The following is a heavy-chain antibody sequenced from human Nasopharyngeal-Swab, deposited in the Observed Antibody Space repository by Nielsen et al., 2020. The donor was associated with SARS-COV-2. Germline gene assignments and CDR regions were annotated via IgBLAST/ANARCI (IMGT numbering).Heavy chain of an antibody. CDR2: ISGSGGST. D-gene: IGHD6-13*01. Sequence: GGSLRLSCAASGFSFSSYAMSWVRQAPGKGLERVSAISGSGGSTYYADSVKGRFTISRDKSKNTLYLQMNSLRAEDTAVYYCAKDGGGGVQSIAAAGTHFDYWGQGTLVTVSS. CDR3: AKDGGGGVQSIAAAGTHFDY. CDR1: GFSFSSYA. J-gene: IGHJ4*02. V-gene: IGHV3-23*01.